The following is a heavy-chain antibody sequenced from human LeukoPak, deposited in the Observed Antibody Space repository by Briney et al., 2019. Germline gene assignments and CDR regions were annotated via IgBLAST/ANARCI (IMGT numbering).Heavy chain of an antibody. CDR1: GYTFTPSY. CDR2: INSSGGST. Sequence: GAPVKVSCKPSGYTFTPSYMHWVRQAPGQGLEWMGIINSSGGSTTYAQKFQARVTMTRDTSTSTVSMELSSLRSEDPAVYYWARPPGYCSGGRCYAGAFDIWGQGTIITVSS. D-gene: IGHD2-15*01. J-gene: IGHJ3*02. CDR3: ARPPGYCSGGRCYAGAFDI. V-gene: IGHV1-46*01.